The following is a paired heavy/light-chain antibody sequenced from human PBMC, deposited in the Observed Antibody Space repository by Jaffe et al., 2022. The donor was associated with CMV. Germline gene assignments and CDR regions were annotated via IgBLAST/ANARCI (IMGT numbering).Light chain of an antibody. J-gene: IGKJ1*01. Sequence: EIVLTQSPDFQSVTPKEKVTITCRASQTIGSSLHWYQQKPDQSPKLLIKYASQPFSGVPSRFSGSGSGTDFTLTINSLEAEDAATYYCHQSSSFPRTFGQGTKVEIK. CDR1: QTIGSS. CDR2: YAS. CDR3: HQSSSFPRT. V-gene: IGKV6-21*01.
Heavy chain of an antibody. Sequence: EVQLVESGGGLVQPGRSLRLSCAASGFIFSGYEMNWVRQAPGKGLKWVSYISSNGRTTYYADSVKGRFTISRDNAKISLYLQMNSLRAGDTAVYYCAREVGDAFDIWGQGTMVTVSS. D-gene: IGHD1-26*01. CDR3: AREVGDAFDI. V-gene: IGHV3-48*03. CDR2: ISSNGRTT. CDR1: GFIFSGYE. J-gene: IGHJ3*02.